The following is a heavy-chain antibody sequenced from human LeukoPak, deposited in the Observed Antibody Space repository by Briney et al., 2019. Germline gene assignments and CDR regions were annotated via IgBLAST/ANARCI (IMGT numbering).Heavy chain of an antibody. J-gene: IGHJ4*02. CDR2: IWYDGSNK. CDR3: ARAPGDYSFPVFDY. CDR1: GFTFSSYG. Sequence: GGSLRLSCAASGFTFSSYGMHWVRQAPGKGLEWVAVIWYDGSNKYYADSVKGRFTISRDNSKNTLYLQMNSLRAEDTAVYYCARAPGDYSFPVFDYWGQGTLVTVSS. V-gene: IGHV3-33*01. D-gene: IGHD4-17*01.